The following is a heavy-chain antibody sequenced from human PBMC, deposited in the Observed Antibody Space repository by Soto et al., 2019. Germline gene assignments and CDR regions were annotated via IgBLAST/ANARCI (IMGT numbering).Heavy chain of an antibody. CDR2: ISTYNSNT. Sequence: QVQLVQSGGEVKKPGASVKVSCKASGYTFTNYGISWVRQAPGQGLEWLGWISTYNSNTNSAQRLQGRLTMTTDTSTSRAYMELRRLTSDATAVYYCAIDERDSCSWGACFYVDYWGQGTLVNVSS. CDR3: AIDERDSCSWGACFYVDY. CDR1: GYTFTNYG. V-gene: IGHV1-18*04. J-gene: IGHJ4*02. D-gene: IGHD2-15*01.